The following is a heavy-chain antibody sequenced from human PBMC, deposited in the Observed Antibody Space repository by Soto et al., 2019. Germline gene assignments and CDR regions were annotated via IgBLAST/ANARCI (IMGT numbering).Heavy chain of an antibody. Sequence: GGSLRLSCAASGFTFSNYGMHWVRQAPGKGQEWAAVISYDGSNEYYADSVKGRFSISRDNSKNTLYLQMISLRTEDLANFCAIFLREVDPAMIPGAYWGQGTLVTVSS. CDR1: GFTFSNYG. V-gene: IGHV3-30*03. D-gene: IGHD5-18*01. CDR2: ISYDGSNE. CDR3: AIFLREVDPAMIPGAY. J-gene: IGHJ4*02.